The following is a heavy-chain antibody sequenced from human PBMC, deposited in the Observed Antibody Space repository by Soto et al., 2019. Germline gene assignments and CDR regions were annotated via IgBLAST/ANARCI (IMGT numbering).Heavy chain of an antibody. J-gene: IGHJ6*02. CDR3: ERRGGSSPGYYYYAKDA. Sequence: SETLSLTCRVYSDSMNSVGYYLSWIRQPPGKGLEWIGYIYSNGDTYGNPSLKSRVTLSPDTSKKLFTLKLTSVTAAXTAVDYCERRGGSSPGYYYYAKDARGQGTTVT. V-gene: IGHV4-31*03. D-gene: IGHD1-26*01. CDR2: IYSNGDT. CDR1: SDSMNSVGYY.